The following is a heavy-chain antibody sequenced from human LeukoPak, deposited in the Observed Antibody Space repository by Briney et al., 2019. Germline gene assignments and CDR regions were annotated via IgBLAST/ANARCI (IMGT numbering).Heavy chain of an antibody. CDR3: ARDSLRVWFGETYGMDV. J-gene: IGHJ6*02. Sequence: GGSLRLSCAASGFTFSSYSMNWVRQAPGKGLEWVSYISSSSSTIYYADSVKGRFTISRDNAKYSLYLQMNSLRAEDTAVYYCARDSLRVWFGETYGMDVWGQGTTVTVSS. D-gene: IGHD3-10*01. CDR1: GFTFSSYS. CDR2: ISSSSSTI. V-gene: IGHV3-48*01.